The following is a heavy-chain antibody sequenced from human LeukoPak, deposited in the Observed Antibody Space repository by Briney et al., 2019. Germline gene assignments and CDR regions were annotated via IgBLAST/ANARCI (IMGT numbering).Heavy chain of an antibody. CDR1: GYTFTSYY. J-gene: IGHJ6*02. V-gene: IGHV1-46*01. CDR2: INPSGGST. D-gene: IGHD2-21*01. Sequence: ASVKVSCKASGYTFTSYYMHWVRQAPGQGLEGMGIINPSGGSTSYAQKFQGRVTMTRDTSTSTVYMELSSLRSEDTAVYYCAIVAPYYYYGMDVWGQGTTVTVSS. CDR3: AIVAPYYYYGMDV.